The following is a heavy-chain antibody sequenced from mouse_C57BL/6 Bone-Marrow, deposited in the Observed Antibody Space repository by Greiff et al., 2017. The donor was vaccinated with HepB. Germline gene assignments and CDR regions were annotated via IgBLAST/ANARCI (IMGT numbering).Heavy chain of an antibody. Sequence: QVQLQQPGAELVKPGASVKLSCKASGYTFTSYWMHWVKQRPGQGLEWIGMIHPNSGSTNYNEKFKSKATLTVDKSSSTAYMQLSSLTSEDSAVYYCARSLFVTTLALDYWGQGTTLTVSS. CDR1: GYTFTSYW. CDR3: ARSLFVTTLALDY. J-gene: IGHJ2*01. CDR2: IHPNSGST. D-gene: IGHD1-1*01. V-gene: IGHV1-64*01.